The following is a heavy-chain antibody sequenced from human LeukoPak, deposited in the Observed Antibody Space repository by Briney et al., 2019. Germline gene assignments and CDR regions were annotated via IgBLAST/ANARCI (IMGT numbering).Heavy chain of an antibody. D-gene: IGHD4-23*01. Sequence: GGSLRLSCAASAFTFSSYGMGWVRQAPGKGLDWVSSISGSGAGTYYADSVRGRFTISRDNSKNTLYVQMKSLGAEDTALYYCARVRGGNRGDAFDIWGQGTMVTVSS. CDR2: ISGSGAGT. V-gene: IGHV3-23*01. CDR3: ARVRGGNRGDAFDI. CDR1: AFTFSSYG. J-gene: IGHJ3*02.